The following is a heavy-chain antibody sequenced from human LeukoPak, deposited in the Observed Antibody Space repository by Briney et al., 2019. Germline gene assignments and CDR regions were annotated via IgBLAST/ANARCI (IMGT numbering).Heavy chain of an antibody. CDR1: GFTSTSYG. V-gene: IGHV1-18*04. D-gene: IGHD5-12*01. Sequence: ASVKVSCKASGFTSTSYGISWVRQAPGQGLEWMGWISAYHGNTNYAQKLQCRVTMTTDTSTSIAYRELRSLRSDDTAVYYCARDPGIVATTPNWFDPWGQGTLVTVSS. CDR2: ISAYHGNT. CDR3: ARDPGIVATTPNWFDP. J-gene: IGHJ5*02.